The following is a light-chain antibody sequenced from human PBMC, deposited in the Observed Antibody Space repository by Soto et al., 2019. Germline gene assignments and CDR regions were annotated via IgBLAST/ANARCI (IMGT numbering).Light chain of an antibody. Sequence: QSALTQPASVSGSPGQSITISCTGTSSDVGGYNYVSWYQQHPGKAPKLMIYDVSNRHSGVSNRFSGSKSGNTASLTISGLQAEDDADYYCSSYTSSSPYVFGTGTKLTVL. J-gene: IGLJ1*01. CDR3: SSYTSSSPYV. CDR2: DVS. CDR1: SSDVGGYNY. V-gene: IGLV2-14*01.